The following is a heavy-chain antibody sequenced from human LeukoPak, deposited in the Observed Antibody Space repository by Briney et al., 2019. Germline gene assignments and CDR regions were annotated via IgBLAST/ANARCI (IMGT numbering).Heavy chain of an antibody. CDR2: VYSSGST. Sequence: SETLSLTCSVSGDSISSYYWSWIRQPAGKGLEWIGRVYSSGSTNYNPSLKSRVIMSIDTSKNQFSLKLSSVTAADTAVYYCARCLRTAGRDFYYYYMDVWGKGTTVTVSS. J-gene: IGHJ6*03. V-gene: IGHV4-4*07. CDR1: GDSISSYY. D-gene: IGHD5/OR15-5a*01. CDR3: ARCLRTAGRDFYYYYMDV.